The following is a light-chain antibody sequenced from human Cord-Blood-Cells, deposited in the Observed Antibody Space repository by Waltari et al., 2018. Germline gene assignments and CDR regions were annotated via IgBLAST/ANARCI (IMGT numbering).Light chain of an antibody. CDR2: DAS. J-gene: IGKJ4*01. Sequence: EIVLTQSPPTLSLSPGARATPSCRASQSVSSYLAWYQQKPGQAPRLLIYDASNRATGIPARFSGSGSGTDFTLTISSLEPEDFAVYYCQQRSNWPLTFGGGTKVEIK. CDR1: QSVSSY. V-gene: IGKV3-11*01. CDR3: QQRSNWPLT.